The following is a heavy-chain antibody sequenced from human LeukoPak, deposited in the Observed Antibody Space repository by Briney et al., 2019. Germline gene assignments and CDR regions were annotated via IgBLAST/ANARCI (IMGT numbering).Heavy chain of an antibody. D-gene: IGHD6-19*01. Sequence: ASVKVSCKASRYTFTSYGISWVRQAPGQGLEWMGWISAYNGNTNYAQKLQGRVTMTTDTSTSTAYMELRSLRSDDTAVYYCASSGSQWLRREFDYWGQGTLVTVSS. CDR2: ISAYNGNT. CDR3: ASSGSQWLRREFDY. CDR1: RYTFTSYG. J-gene: IGHJ4*02. V-gene: IGHV1-18*01.